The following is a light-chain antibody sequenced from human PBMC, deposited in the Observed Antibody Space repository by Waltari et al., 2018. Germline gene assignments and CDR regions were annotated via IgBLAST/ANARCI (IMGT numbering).Light chain of an antibody. CDR3: QHRSKWPPLT. V-gene: IGKV3-11*01. J-gene: IGKJ4*01. CDR1: QSVGNF. CDR2: DSS. Sequence: IVLTQSTATLSLFLGERATLSCRASQSVGNFLAWYQLKPGQPPRLLIYDSSSRATGIPPRFSGSGSGTDFTLTISSLEPEDFAVYYCQHRSKWPPLTFGGGTKVEIK.